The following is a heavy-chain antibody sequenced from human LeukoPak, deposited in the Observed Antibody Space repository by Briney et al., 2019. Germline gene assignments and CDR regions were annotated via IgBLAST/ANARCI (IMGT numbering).Heavy chain of an antibody. Sequence: GRSLRLSCAASGFTFSSYGMHWVRQAPGKGLEWVAVISYDGSNKYYADSVRGRFPISRDNSKNTLYLQMNSLRAEDTAVYYCAKDMYSSSWYYFDYWGQGTLVTVSS. CDR2: ISYDGSNK. J-gene: IGHJ4*02. V-gene: IGHV3-30*18. CDR3: AKDMYSSSWYYFDY. D-gene: IGHD6-13*01. CDR1: GFTFSSYG.